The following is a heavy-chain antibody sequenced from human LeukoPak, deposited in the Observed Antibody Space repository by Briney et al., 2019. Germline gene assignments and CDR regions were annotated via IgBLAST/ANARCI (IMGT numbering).Heavy chain of an antibody. CDR2: ISAYNGNT. J-gene: IGHJ6*04. CDR3: ARDMVVAATTEGYGMDV. Sequence: ASVKVSCKASGYTFISYGISWVRQAPGQGLEWMGWISAYNGNTNYAQKLQGRATVTTDTSTSTAYMELRSLRSDDTAVYYCARDMVVAATTEGYGMDVWGKGTTVTVSS. D-gene: IGHD2-15*01. V-gene: IGHV1-18*04. CDR1: GYTFISYG.